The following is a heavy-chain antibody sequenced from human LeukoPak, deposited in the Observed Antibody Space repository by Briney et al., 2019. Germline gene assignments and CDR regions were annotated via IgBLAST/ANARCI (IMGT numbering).Heavy chain of an antibody. CDR3: ARDIYCSGGSCYPRVAYYYYGMDV. Sequence: SQTLSLTCAISGDSVSSNSAAWNWIRQSPSRGLEWLGRTYYRSKWYNDYAVSVKSRITINPDTSKNQFSLQLNSVTPEDTAVYYCARDIYCSGGSCYPRVAYYYYGMDVWGQGTTVTVSS. D-gene: IGHD2-15*01. V-gene: IGHV6-1*01. CDR1: GDSVSSNSAA. CDR2: TYYRSKWYN. J-gene: IGHJ6*02.